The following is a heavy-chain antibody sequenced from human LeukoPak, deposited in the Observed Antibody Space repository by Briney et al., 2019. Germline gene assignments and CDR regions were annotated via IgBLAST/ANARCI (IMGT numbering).Heavy chain of an antibody. CDR1: GFTFSRFW. Sequence: WGSLRLSCAASGFTFSRFWRHWLRQAPWKGRVWVSRICMYVSNKNYADSVRGRFTISRDNVKKTLYLQMDSLTGDATAVYYRARINFGSSPFDYWGQGALVTVSS. D-gene: IGHD2-21*01. CDR3: ARINFGSSPFDY. J-gene: IGHJ4*02. V-gene: IGHV3-74*01. CDR2: ICMYVSNK.